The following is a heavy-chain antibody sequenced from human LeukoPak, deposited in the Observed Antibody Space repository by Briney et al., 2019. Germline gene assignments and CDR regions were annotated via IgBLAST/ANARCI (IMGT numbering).Heavy chain of an antibody. V-gene: IGHV1-69*13. Sequence: GASMKVSCKASGGTFSSYAISWVRQAPGQGLEWMGGIIPIFGTANYAQKFQGRVTITADESTSTAYMELSSLRSEDTAVYYCARVREVGAIRGAFDIWGQGTMVTVSS. CDR1: GGTFSSYA. CDR3: ARVREVGAIRGAFDI. J-gene: IGHJ3*02. CDR2: IIPIFGTA. D-gene: IGHD1-26*01.